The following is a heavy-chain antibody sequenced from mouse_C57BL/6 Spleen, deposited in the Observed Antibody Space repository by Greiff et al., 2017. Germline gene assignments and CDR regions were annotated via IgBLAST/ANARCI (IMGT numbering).Heavy chain of an antibody. CDR3: AREGNSNPRYYAMDY. D-gene: IGHD2-5*01. J-gene: IGHJ4*01. CDR1: GYTFTSYW. Sequence: VQLQQPGAELVMPGASVKLSCKASGYTFTSYWMHWVKQRPGQGLEWIGEIDPSDSYTNYNQKFKGKSTLTVDKSSSTAYMQLSSLTSEDSAVYYCAREGNSNPRYYAMDYWGQGTSVTVSS. V-gene: IGHV1-69*01. CDR2: IDPSDSYT.